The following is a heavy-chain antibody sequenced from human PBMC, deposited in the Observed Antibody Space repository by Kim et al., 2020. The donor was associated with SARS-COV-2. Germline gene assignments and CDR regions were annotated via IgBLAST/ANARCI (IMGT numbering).Heavy chain of an antibody. Sequence: ASVKVSCKASGYTFTGYYIHWVRQAPGQGLEWMGRINPYSGGTKYAQNLKGRVTMTRDTSINIAYMELSSLRSDDTVVYYCARGGGLSDYYYGLDVWGRGTTVTVSS. D-gene: IGHD3-16*01. J-gene: IGHJ6*02. CDR1: GYTFTGYY. CDR2: INPYSGGT. V-gene: IGHV1-2*05. CDR3: ARGGGLSDYYYGLDV.